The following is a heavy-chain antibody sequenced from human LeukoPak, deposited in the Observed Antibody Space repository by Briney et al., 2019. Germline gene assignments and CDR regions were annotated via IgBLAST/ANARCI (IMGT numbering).Heavy chain of an antibody. CDR3: ARLNYDFWSGSGAFDI. D-gene: IGHD3-3*01. Sequence: SETLSLTCAVYGGSFSGYYWSWIRQPPGKGLEWIGEINHSGSTNYNPSLKSRVTISVDTSKNQFSLKLSSVTAADTAVYYCARLNYDFWSGSGAFDIWGQGTMVTVSS. CDR1: GGSFSGYY. V-gene: IGHV4-34*01. J-gene: IGHJ3*02. CDR2: INHSGST.